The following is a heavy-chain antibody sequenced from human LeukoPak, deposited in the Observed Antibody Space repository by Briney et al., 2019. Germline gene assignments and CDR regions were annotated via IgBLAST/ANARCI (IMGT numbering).Heavy chain of an antibody. CDR1: GGSFSGYY. CDR2: INHSGST. V-gene: IGHV4-34*01. Sequence: SETLSLTCAVYGGSFSGYYWSWIRQPPGKGLEWIGEINHSGSTNYNPSLKSRVTISVDTSKNQFSLQLNSVTPEDTAVYYCARDREGIAAASRYYYYYYGMDVWGQGTTVTVSS. CDR3: ARDREGIAAASRYYYYYYGMDV. D-gene: IGHD6-13*01. J-gene: IGHJ6*02.